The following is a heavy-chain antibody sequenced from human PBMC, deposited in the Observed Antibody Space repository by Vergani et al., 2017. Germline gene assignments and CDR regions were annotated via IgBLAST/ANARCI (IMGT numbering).Heavy chain of an antibody. CDR2: IYPGDSDT. CDR3: ARYNRDIVVVPAARKGFDP. CDR1: GYSFTSYW. D-gene: IGHD2-2*01. J-gene: IGHJ5*02. V-gene: IGHV5-51*03. Sequence: EVQLVQSGAEVKKPGESLKISCKGSGYSFTSYWIGWVRQMPGKGLEWMGIIYPGDSDTRYSPSFQGQVTISADKSISPAYLQWSSLKASDTAMYYCARYNRDIVVVPAARKGFDPWGQGTLVTVSS.